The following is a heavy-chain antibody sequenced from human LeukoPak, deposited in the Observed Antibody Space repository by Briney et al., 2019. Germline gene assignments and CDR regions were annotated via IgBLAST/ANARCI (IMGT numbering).Heavy chain of an antibody. CDR3: AKALRFLNYYYYGMDV. J-gene: IGHJ6*02. D-gene: IGHD3-3*01. CDR1: GDSVSSKSAA. CDR2: TYYRSKWSS. V-gene: IGHV6-1*01. Sequence: SQTLSLTCAISGDSVSSKSAAWNWIRQSPSRGLEWLGRTYYRSKWSSGYAESVKSRITINPDTSKNQFSLQLRSVTPEDTAVYYCAKALRFLNYYYYGMDVWGQGTTVTVSS.